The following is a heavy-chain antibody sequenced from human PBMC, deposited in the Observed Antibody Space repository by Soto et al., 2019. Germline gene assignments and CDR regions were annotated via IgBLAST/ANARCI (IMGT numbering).Heavy chain of an antibody. J-gene: IGHJ4*02. CDR2: INPSGGST. Sequence: ASVKVSCKASGYTFTSYYMHWVRQAPGQGLEWMGIINPSGGSTTYAQKFQGRVTMTRDTSTSTVNMKLSSLRSDDTAVYYSERIEGGGHFDFGGQETLVTFSS. CDR1: GYTFTSYY. CDR3: ERIEGGGHFDF. V-gene: IGHV1-46*01. D-gene: IGHD3-9*01.